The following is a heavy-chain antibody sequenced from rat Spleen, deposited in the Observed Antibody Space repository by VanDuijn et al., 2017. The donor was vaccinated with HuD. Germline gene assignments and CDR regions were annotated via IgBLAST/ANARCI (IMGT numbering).Heavy chain of an antibody. J-gene: IGHJ1*01. V-gene: IGHV5-25*01. CDR3: ARLPGYNYCDFDF. CDR2: ISTGGGNT. D-gene: IGHD1-4*01. Sequence: EVQLVESGGGLVQPGRSMKLSCAASGFTDSNYVMAWVRQAPTKGLEWVASISTGGGNTYYPDSVKGRFTISRDNAKSTLYLQMDSLRSEDTATYDCARLPGYNYCDFDFWGPGTMVTVSS. CDR1: GFTDSNYV.